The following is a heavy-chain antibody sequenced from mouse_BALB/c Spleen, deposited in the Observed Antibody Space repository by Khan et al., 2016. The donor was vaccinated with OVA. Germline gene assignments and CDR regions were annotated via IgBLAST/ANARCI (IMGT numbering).Heavy chain of an antibody. D-gene: IGHD2-14*01. CDR1: GYTFTIYG. J-gene: IGHJ4*01. CDR2: INTYTGEP. CDR3: ARVGYNGTMDY. Sequence: QIQLVQSGPELKKPGETVKISCKASGYTFTIYGMNWVRQGPGKGLKWMGWINTYTGEPTYADDFKGRFAFSLETSASTAFLQINNLKNEDTATYFCARVGYNGTMDYWGQGTSVTVSS. V-gene: IGHV9-3-1*01.